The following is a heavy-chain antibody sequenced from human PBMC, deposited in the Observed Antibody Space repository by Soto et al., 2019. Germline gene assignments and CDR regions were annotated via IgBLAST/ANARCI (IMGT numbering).Heavy chain of an antibody. Sequence: NPSETLSLTCTVSGGSISSYYWSWIRQPPGKGLEWIGYIYYSGSTNYNPSLKSRVTISVDTSKNQFSLKLSSVTAADTAVYYCARDQSALYDYGDYIRWFDPWGQGTLVTVSS. J-gene: IGHJ5*02. CDR1: GGSISSYY. CDR2: IYYSGST. CDR3: ARDQSALYDYGDYIRWFDP. D-gene: IGHD4-17*01. V-gene: IGHV4-59*01.